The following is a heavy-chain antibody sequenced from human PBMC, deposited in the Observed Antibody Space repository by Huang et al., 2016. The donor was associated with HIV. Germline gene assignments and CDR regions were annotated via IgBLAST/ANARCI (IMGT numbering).Heavy chain of an antibody. CDR3: ARERAGPPSGY. CDR2: ISYDGSRK. J-gene: IGHJ4*02. CDR1: GITLSSYA. V-gene: IGHV3-30-3*01. Sequence: QVQLVESGGGVVQPGRSLRLSCAASGITLSSYAMHWVRQAPGKGLEWVATISYDGSRKSYADSVKGRFTISRDNSKNTVYLQMNSLRAEDTAVYYCARERAGPPSGYWGQGTLVTVSS.